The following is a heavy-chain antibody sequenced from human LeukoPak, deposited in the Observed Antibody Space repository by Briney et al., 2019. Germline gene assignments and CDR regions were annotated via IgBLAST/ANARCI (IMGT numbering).Heavy chain of an antibody. Sequence: VGSVKVSCKASGYTFTGYYMHWVRQAPGQGLEWMGWINPNSGGTNYAQKFQGRVTMTRGTSISTAYMELSRLRSDDTAVYYCARGRGYYDSSDYGYGTYNWFDPWGQGTLVTVSS. CDR1: GYTFTGYY. D-gene: IGHD3-22*01. V-gene: IGHV1-2*02. J-gene: IGHJ5*02. CDR3: ARGRGYYDSSDYGYGTYNWFDP. CDR2: INPNSGGT.